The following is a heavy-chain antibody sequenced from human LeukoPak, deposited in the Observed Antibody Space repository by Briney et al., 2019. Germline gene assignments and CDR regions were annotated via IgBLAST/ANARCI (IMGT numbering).Heavy chain of an antibody. V-gene: IGHV1-18*01. CDR1: GYTFTSYG. Sequence: ASVKVSCKAFGYTFTSYGISWVRQAPGQGLEWMGWISAYNGNTNYAQKLQGRVTMTTDTSTSTAYMELRSLRSDDTAVYYCARDDRRYCSGGSCYSAEDNFDYWGQGTLVTVSS. D-gene: IGHD2-15*01. J-gene: IGHJ4*02. CDR2: ISAYNGNT. CDR3: ARDDRRYCSGGSCYSAEDNFDY.